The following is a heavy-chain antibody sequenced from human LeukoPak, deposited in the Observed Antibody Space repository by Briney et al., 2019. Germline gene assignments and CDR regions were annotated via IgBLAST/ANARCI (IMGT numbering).Heavy chain of an antibody. Sequence: GGSLRLSCAASGFTFSSYSMNWVRQAPGKGLEWVSSISSSSSYIYYADSVKGRFTISRDNAKNSLYLQMNSLRAEDTAVYYCARELAQLSYFQHWGQGTLVTVSS. D-gene: IGHD2-2*01. CDR3: ARELAQLSYFQH. V-gene: IGHV3-21*01. CDR1: GFTFSSYS. CDR2: ISSSSSYI. J-gene: IGHJ1*01.